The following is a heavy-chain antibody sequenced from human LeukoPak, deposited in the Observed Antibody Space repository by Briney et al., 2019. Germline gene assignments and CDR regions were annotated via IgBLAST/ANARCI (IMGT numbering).Heavy chain of an antibody. CDR1: GFTFSSYA. CDR2: ISYDGSNK. Sequence: HPGGSLRLSCAASGFTFSSYAMHWVRQAPGKGLEWVAVISYDGSNKYYAGSVKGRFTMSRDNSKNTLYLQMNSLSAEDTAEYYCAKDAYGDYGSWGQGTLVTVSS. J-gene: IGHJ4*02. V-gene: IGHV3-30-3*01. CDR3: AKDAYGDYGS. D-gene: IGHD4-17*01.